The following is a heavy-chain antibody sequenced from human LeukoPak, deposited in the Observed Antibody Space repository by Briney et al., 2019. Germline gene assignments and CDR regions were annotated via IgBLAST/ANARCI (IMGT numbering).Heavy chain of an antibody. J-gene: IGHJ6*03. CDR1: GGTFSSYA. D-gene: IGHD5-18*01. V-gene: IGHV1-69*13. CDR3: ARDLRVPAMVTGYYYYMDV. CDR2: IIPIFGTA. Sequence: SVKVSCKASGGTFSSYAISWVRQAPGQGLEWMGGIIPIFGTANYAQKFQGRVTITADESTSTAYMELSSLRSEDTAVYYCARDLRVPAMVTGYYYYMDVWGKGTTVIISS.